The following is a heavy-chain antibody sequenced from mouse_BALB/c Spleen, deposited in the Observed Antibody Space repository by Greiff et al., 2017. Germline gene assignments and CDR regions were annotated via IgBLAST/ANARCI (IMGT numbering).Heavy chain of an antibody. J-gene: IGHJ4*01. Sequence: QVQLQQSGPELVKPGASVKISCKASGYAFSSSWMNWVKQRPGQGLEWIGRIYPGDGDTNYNGKFKGKATLTADKSSSTAYMQLSSLTSVDSAVYFCARSPTMITTHYAMDYWGQGTSVTVSS. V-gene: IGHV1-82*01. D-gene: IGHD2-4*01. CDR3: ARSPTMITTHYAMDY. CDR2: IYPGDGDT. CDR1: GYAFSSSW.